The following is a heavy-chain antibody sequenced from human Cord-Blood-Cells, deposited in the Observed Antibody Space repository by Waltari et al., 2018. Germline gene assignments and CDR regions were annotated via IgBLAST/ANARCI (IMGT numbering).Heavy chain of an antibody. Sequence: QVQLVQSGAAANKPGSSVKLSCEASGCTFSSYAISWVRHDPGQGLEWMGGIIPIFGTANYAQKFQGRVTITADKSTSTAYMELSSLRSEDTAVYYCARDVRVVVPAAIYYYGMDVWGQGTTVTVSS. CDR2: IIPIFGTA. J-gene: IGHJ6*02. V-gene: IGHV1-69*06. CDR3: ARDVRVVVPAAIYYYGMDV. CDR1: GCTFSSYA. D-gene: IGHD2-2*01.